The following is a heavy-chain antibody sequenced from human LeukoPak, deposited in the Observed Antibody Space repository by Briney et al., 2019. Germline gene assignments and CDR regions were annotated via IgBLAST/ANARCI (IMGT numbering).Heavy chain of an antibody. J-gene: IGHJ4*02. V-gene: IGHV3-7*01. Sequence: GGSLRLSCAASGFTFSNHWMIWVRQAPGKGPEWVASIKQDGSEKQYVGSVRGRFTISRDNANNLLDLQMNSLTAEDTAVYCCAKDIHYFQSDYWGQGTLVTVSS. CDR3: AKDIHYFQSDY. D-gene: IGHD3-10*01. CDR2: IKQDGSEK. CDR1: GFTFSNHW.